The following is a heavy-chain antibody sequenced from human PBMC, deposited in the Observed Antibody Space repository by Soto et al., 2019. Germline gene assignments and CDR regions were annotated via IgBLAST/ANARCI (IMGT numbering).Heavy chain of an antibody. J-gene: IGHJ4*02. CDR2: INAGNGNT. Sequence: ASVKVSCKASGYSFTGNSMHWVRQAPGQGLEWMGWINAGNGNTKYSQKFQGRVTITRDTSASTAYMELSSLRSEDTAVYYCARPDYDYVWGSYPVLTYWGQGTLVTAPQ. D-gene: IGHD3-16*02. CDR1: GYSFTGNS. CDR3: ARPDYDYVWGSYPVLTY. V-gene: IGHV1-3*01.